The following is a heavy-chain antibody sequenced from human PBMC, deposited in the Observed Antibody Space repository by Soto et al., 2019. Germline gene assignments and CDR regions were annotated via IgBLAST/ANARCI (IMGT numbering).Heavy chain of an antibody. V-gene: IGHV1-69*01. CDR1: GGTFSSYA. D-gene: IGHD6-19*01. J-gene: IGHJ6*02. Sequence: QVQLVQSGAEVKKPGSSVKVSCKASGGTFSSYAISWVRQAPGQGLEWMGGIIPIFGTANYAQKFQGRVTITADESTSTAYMELSSLRSEDTAVYYCARLALAVAGTDYGMDIWGQGTTVTVSS. CDR2: IIPIFGTA. CDR3: ARLALAVAGTDYGMDI.